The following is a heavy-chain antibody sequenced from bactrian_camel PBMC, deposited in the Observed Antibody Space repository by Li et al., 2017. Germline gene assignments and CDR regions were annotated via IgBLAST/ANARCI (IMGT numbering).Heavy chain of an antibody. J-gene: IGHJ4*01. Sequence: DVQLVESGGGSVQSGGSLRLSCEASGFTANTYDLAWFRQAAGKKREGVAGVDADGKTTYGDSVKGRFTASRDNSGNTLYLQMDNLKPEDTAMYYCAGGYYATGGFVYWGQGTQVTVS. CDR2: VDADGKT. V-gene: IGHV3S10*01. CDR3: AGGYYATGGFVY. CDR1: GFTANTYD. D-gene: IGHD2*01.